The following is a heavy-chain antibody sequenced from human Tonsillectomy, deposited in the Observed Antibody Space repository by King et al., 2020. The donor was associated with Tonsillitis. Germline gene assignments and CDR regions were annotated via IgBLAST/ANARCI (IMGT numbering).Heavy chain of an antibody. Sequence: VQLQESGPGLVKPSQTLSLTCSVSGDSISSGRHYWSWVRQPAGKGLEWIGRMYTNGETNYNPSLKSRVTISLDTSKNHFSLKVTSVTDADPAMDYCATGQQPMGLDSWGQGTLVTVSS. CDR3: ATGQQPMGLDS. CDR1: GDSISSGRHY. CDR2: MYTNGET. D-gene: IGHD2-8*02. J-gene: IGHJ4*02. V-gene: IGHV4-61*02.